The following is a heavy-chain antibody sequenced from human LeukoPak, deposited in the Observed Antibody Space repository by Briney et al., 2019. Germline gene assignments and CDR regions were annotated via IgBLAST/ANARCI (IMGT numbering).Heavy chain of an antibody. J-gene: IGHJ3*02. CDR2: IYYSGST. Sequence: SETLSLTCTVSGGSISSYYWGWIRQPPGKGLEWIGYIYYSGSTNYNPSLKSRVTISVDTSKNQFSLKLSSVTAADTAVYYCARQGIENSSGWYGTNYRLAFDIWGQGTMVTVSS. V-gene: IGHV4-59*08. D-gene: IGHD6-19*01. CDR1: GGSISSYY. CDR3: ARQGIENSSGWYGTNYRLAFDI.